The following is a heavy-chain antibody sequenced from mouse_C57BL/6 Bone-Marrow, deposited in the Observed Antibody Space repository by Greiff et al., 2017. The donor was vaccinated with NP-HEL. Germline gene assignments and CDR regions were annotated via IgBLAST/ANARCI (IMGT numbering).Heavy chain of an antibody. CDR3: ARHEGGYGSLYAMDY. CDR1: GYTFTEYT. CDR2: FYPGSGSI. Sequence: VQRVESGAELVKPGASVKLSCKASGYTFTEYTIHWVKQRSGQGLEWIGWFYPGSGSIKYNEKFKDKATLTADKSSSTVYMELSRLTSEDSAVYFCARHEGGYGSLYAMDYWGQGTSVTVSS. D-gene: IGHD2-1*01. V-gene: IGHV1-62-2*01. J-gene: IGHJ4*01.